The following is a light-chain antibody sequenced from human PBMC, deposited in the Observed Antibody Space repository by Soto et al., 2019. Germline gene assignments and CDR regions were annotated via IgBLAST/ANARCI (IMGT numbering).Light chain of an antibody. J-gene: IGKJ3*01. CDR1: QSVLYSSNNKHY. V-gene: IGKV4-1*01. Sequence: DIVMTQSPDSLTVSLGERATINCKSSQSVLYSSNNKHYLAWYQQKSGQPPKLLISWASARESGVPDRFSGSGSGTDFTLTISSLQAEDVAVYYCQQYYATRPSFGPGTKVNIK. CDR3: QQYYATRPS. CDR2: WAS.